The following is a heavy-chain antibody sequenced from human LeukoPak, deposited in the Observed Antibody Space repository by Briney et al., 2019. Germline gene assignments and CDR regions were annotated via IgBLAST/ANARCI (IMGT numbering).Heavy chain of an antibody. CDR3: ARLDYYMDV. D-gene: IGHD2-2*03. Sequence: GGSLRLSCAASGFTFSSYSMNWVRQAPGKGLEWVSYISSSGSTIYYADSVKGRFTISRDNAKNSLYLQMNSLRAEDTAVYYCARLDYYMDVWGKGTTVTISS. V-gene: IGHV3-48*04. CDR1: GFTFSSYS. J-gene: IGHJ6*03. CDR2: ISSSGSTI.